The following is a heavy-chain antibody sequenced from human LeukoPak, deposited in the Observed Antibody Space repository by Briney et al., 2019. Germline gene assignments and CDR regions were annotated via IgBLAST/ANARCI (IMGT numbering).Heavy chain of an antibody. CDR3: ASSGGGIRCGGDCSPFDY. CDR1: GYTFTGYY. V-gene: IGHV1-2*02. CDR2: INPNSGGT. Sequence: GASVKVSCKASGYTFTGYYMHWVRQAPGQGLEWMGWINPNSGGTNYAQKFQGRVTMTRDTSISIAYMELSRLRSDDTAVYYCASSGGGIRCGGDCSPFDYWGQGTLVTVSS. D-gene: IGHD2-21*02. J-gene: IGHJ4*02.